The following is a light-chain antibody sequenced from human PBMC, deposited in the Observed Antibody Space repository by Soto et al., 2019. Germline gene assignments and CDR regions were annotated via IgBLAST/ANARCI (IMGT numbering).Light chain of an antibody. Sequence: PGERATLSCRASQSVSSYLAWYQRKPGQAPRLLIYDASIRATGIPARFSGSGSGTDFTLTISSLEPEDFAVYYCQQSRNWQVTLAQGTRLEIK. J-gene: IGKJ5*01. CDR2: DAS. CDR3: QQSRNWQVT. V-gene: IGKV3-11*01. CDR1: QSVSSY.